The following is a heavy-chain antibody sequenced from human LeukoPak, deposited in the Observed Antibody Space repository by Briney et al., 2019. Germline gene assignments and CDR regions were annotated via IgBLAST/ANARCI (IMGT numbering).Heavy chain of an antibody. V-gene: IGHV4-34*01. J-gene: IGHJ6*02. CDR2: INHSGST. Sequence: PSETLSLTCAVYGGSFSGYYWSWIRQPLGKGLEWIGEINHSGSTNYNPSLKSRVTISVDTSKNQFSLKLSSVTAADTAVYYCARGRRGYYYYYGMDVWGQGTTVTVSS. CDR1: GGSFSGYY. CDR3: ARGRRGYYYYYGMDV.